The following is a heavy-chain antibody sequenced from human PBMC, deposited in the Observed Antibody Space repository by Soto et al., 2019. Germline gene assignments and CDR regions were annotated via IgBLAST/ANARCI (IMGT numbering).Heavy chain of an antibody. CDR2: ISYDGSNK. V-gene: IGHV3-30*18. D-gene: IGHD5-12*01. CDR1: GFTFSSYG. Sequence: QVQLVESGGGVVQPGGSLRLSCAASGFTFSSYGMHWVRQAPGKGLEWVAVISYDGSNKYYADSVKGRFTISRDNSKNTLYLQINSLRAEDTAVYYCAKPGSGYDYFYYYCMDVWGQGTTVTVSS. CDR3: AKPGSGYDYFYYYCMDV. J-gene: IGHJ6*02.